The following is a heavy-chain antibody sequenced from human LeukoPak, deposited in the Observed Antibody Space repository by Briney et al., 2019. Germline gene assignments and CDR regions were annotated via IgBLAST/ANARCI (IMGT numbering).Heavy chain of an antibody. CDR2: IYPDDSDI. CDR3: GRYSNDSSVGPFDY. D-gene: IGHD3-22*01. CDR1: RYTFTTYW. Sequence: GESLKISCKGSRYTFTTYWIGWVRQMPGKGLEWMGIIYPDDSDIRYSPSFQGQVTISADKSISTAYLQWRSLKASDTAMSFCGRYSNDSSVGPFDYWGQGTLVTVSS. V-gene: IGHV5-51*01. J-gene: IGHJ4*02.